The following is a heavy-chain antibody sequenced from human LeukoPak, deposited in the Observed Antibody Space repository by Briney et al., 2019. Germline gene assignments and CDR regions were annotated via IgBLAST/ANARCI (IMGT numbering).Heavy chain of an antibody. CDR3: AKDFAPSIVVGYYYDY. CDR2: ISWNSGSI. J-gene: IGHJ4*02. Sequence: GRSLRLSCAASGFTFDDYAMHWVRQAPGKGLEWVSGISWNSGSIGYADSVKGRFTISRDNAKNSLYLQMNSLRAEDTALYYCAKDFAPSIVVGYYYDYWGQGTLVTVSS. V-gene: IGHV3-9*01. CDR1: GFTFDDYA. D-gene: IGHD3-22*01.